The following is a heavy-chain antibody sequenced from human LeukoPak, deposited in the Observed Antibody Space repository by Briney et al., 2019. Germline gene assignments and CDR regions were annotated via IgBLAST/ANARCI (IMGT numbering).Heavy chain of an antibody. CDR1: GGSISSGDYY. J-gene: IGHJ4*02. CDR2: IYYSGST. CDR3: GRVLYSGYVID. D-gene: IGHD5-12*01. Sequence: PSETLSLTCTVSGGSISSGDYYWSWIRQPPGKGLEWIGYIYYSGSTYYNPSLKSRLTISVDTSKNQFSLRLSFVTAADTAVYYCGRVLYSGYVIDWGQGTLVTVSS. V-gene: IGHV4-30-4*01.